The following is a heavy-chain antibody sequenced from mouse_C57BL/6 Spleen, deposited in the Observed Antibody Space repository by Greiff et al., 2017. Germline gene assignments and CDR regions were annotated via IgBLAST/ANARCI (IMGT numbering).Heavy chain of an antibody. J-gene: IGHJ2*01. CDR2: INPYNGGT. CDR1: GYTFTDYY. Sequence: VQLQQSGPVLVKPGASVKMSCKASGYTFTDYYMNWVKQSHGKSLEWIGVINPYNGGTSYNQKFKGKATLTVDKSSSTAYMKLNSLTSEDSAVYYCARSLTAQALGYWGQGTTLTVSS. D-gene: IGHD3-2*02. CDR3: ARSLTAQALGY. V-gene: IGHV1-19*01.